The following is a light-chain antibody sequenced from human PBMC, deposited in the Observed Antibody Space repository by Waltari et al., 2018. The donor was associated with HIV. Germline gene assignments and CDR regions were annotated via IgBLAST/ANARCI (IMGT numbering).Light chain of an antibody. Sequence: QSALTQPASVSGSPGQSITISCTGTSSDVGGYNYVSWYQQHPGKAPKTIIYEVSNRPSGVSNRFSGSKSGNTASLTISGLQAEDEADYYCSSYTSSSTLVFGGGTKLTVL. J-gene: IGLJ2*01. V-gene: IGLV2-14*01. CDR3: SSYTSSSTLV. CDR1: SSDVGGYNY. CDR2: EVS.